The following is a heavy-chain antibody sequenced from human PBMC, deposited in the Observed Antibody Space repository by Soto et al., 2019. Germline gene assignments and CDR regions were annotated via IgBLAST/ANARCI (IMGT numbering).Heavy chain of an antibody. Sequence: LSLTCAVYGGSFSGYYWSWIRQPPGKGLEWIGEINHSGSTNYNPSLKSRVTISVDTSKNQFSLKLSSVTAADTAVYYCARGRSRNSTTVTTYYFDYWGQGTLVTVSS. CDR2: INHSGST. V-gene: IGHV4-34*01. D-gene: IGHD4-17*01. CDR3: ARGRSRNSTTVTTYYFDY. J-gene: IGHJ4*02. CDR1: GGSFSGYY.